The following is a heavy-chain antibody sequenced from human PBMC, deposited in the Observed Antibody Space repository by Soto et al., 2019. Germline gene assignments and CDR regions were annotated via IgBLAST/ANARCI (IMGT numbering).Heavy chain of an antibody. J-gene: IGHJ6*02. Sequence: QVQLQESGPGLVKPSETLSLTCTVSGDSISRYYWSWIWLSPGKGLEWIGYIYYSGETNYNPSVTSRVTISVDSTTNQFSLKLSSVTAADTAVYYCARDHGGEFLKGAGMDVWGQGTTVTVSS. CDR2: IYYSGET. D-gene: IGHD3-10*01. CDR3: ARDHGGEFLKGAGMDV. V-gene: IGHV4-59*01. CDR1: GDSISRYY.